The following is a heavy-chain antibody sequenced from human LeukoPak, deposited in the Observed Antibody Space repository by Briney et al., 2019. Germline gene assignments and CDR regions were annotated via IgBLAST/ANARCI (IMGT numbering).Heavy chain of an antibody. V-gene: IGHV3-74*01. CDR3: ARDYRGYRAPYYFDH. D-gene: IGHD2-15*01. CDR2: IDSDGSST. Sequence: PGGSLRLSCAASGFTFSSYSMHWVRQAPGKGLVWVSRIDSDGSSTNYADSVKGRFTISRDNAKNTLYLQMNSLRAEDTAVYYCARDYRGYRAPYYFDHWGQGTLVTVSS. J-gene: IGHJ4*02. CDR1: GFTFSSYS.